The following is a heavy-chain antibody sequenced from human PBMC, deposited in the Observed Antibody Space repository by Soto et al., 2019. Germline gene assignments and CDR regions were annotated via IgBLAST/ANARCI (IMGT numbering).Heavy chain of an antibody. Sequence: QLQLQESGPGLVKPSETLSLTCTVSGGSIITSTHYWGWIRQPPGKGLEWIGSIYHSGSDYYNPSLKSRVSISVDTSKNHFSLKLRSVTARDTAVYYCATLYGGPRALDIWGQGTLVTVSS. CDR1: GGSIITSTHY. V-gene: IGHV4-39*02. D-gene: IGHD3-16*01. J-gene: IGHJ3*02. CDR2: IYHSGSD. CDR3: ATLYGGPRALDI.